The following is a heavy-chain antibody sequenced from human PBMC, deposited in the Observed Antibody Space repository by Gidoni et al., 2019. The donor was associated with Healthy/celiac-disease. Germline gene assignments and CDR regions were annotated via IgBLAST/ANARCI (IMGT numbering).Heavy chain of an antibody. D-gene: IGHD1-26*01. CDR1: GFPSSSDA. CDR2: ISGRGGST. J-gene: IGHJ4*02. CDR3: AKGSSTDFDY. V-gene: IGHV3-23*01. Sequence: EVQLLESGGGLVPPGGSLRLSCSASGFPSSSDAMRWVRQAPGKGLEWVSAISGRGGSTYYADSVKGRFTISRDNSKNTLYLQMNSLRAEDTAVYYCAKGSSTDFDYWGQGTLVTVSS.